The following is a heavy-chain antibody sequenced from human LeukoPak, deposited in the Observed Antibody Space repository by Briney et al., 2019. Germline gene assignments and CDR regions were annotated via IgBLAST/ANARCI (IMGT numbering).Heavy chain of an antibody. CDR1: GFTFSSCG. CDR2: VSYDGGK. J-gene: IGHJ4*02. CDR3: AKDLNRGLPDY. D-gene: IGHD2-21*01. V-gene: IGHV3-30*18. Sequence: GGSLRLSCAASGFTFSSCGMHWVRQAPGKGLEWVAVVSYDGGKYYADSVKGRFTISRDNSKNTLYLQMSSLRAEDTAVYYCAKDLNRGLPDYWGQGTLVTVSS.